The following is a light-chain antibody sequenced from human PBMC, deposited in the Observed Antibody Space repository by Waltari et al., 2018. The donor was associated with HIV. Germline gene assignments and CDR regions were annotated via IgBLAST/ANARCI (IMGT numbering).Light chain of an antibody. V-gene: IGKV3-20*01. CDR3: QQSGSSPFT. J-gene: IGKJ3*01. CDR2: GAT. Sequence: ELVLTQSPVTLSLSPGEGATLSCRASQSVTSNYLAWYQQKPGQPPRLLIYGATSRDTGIPDRFSGSGSGTDFTLTISRLEPEDFAVYYCQQSGSSPFTFGPGTKVDIK. CDR1: QSVTSNY.